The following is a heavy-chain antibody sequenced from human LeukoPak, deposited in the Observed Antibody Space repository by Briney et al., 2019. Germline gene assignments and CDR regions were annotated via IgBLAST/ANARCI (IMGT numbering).Heavy chain of an antibody. D-gene: IGHD3-3*01. CDR1: GGSVTNTNYF. CDR3: ARSIFSGYYAFDF. V-gene: IGHV4-39*07. J-gene: IGHJ4*01. Sequence: PSETLTLTCSVSGGSVTNTNYFWGWIRQPPGKGLQWLGSVDYSAYTYQSPSHNSPVTISVDTSTNQFSMKMTSVTAADTAVYYCARSIFSGYYAFDFWGHGTLVTVSS. CDR2: VDYSAYT.